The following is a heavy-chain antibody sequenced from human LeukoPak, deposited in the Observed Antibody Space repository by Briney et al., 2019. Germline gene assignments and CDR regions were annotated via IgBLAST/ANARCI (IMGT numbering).Heavy chain of an antibody. CDR3: ARDSLTYGMDV. CDR2: ISYDGSNK. J-gene: IGHJ6*02. CDR1: GFTFSSYA. V-gene: IGHV3-30*04. Sequence: GGSLRLSCAASGFTFSSYAMHWVRQAPGKGLEWVAVISYDGSNKYYADSVKGRSTISRDNSKNTLYLQMNSLRAEDTAVYYCARDSLTYGMDVWGQGTTVTVSS.